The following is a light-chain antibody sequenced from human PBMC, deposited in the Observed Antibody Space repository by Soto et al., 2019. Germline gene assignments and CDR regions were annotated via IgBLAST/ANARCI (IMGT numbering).Light chain of an antibody. CDR3: QQYNNWPGGT. V-gene: IGKV1-39*01. CDR2: GTS. J-gene: IGKJ1*01. Sequence: DIQMTQSPSSLYASVGDRVTMTCRASHNIGRFLNWYQQTGGNAPKLLIYGTSNLASGVPLRFRGSGSGTEFTLTISSLQSEDFAVYYCQQYNNWPGGTFGQGTKVDIK. CDR1: HNIGRF.